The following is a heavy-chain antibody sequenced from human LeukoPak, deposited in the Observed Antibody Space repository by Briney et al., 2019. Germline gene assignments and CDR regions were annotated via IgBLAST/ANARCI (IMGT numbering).Heavy chain of an antibody. D-gene: IGHD3-22*01. Sequence: PSGTLSLTCEVSGVSISSGNWWSWVRQPPGKGLEWIGQIYHSGSTNYSPPLKSRVTISVDKSKNHFSLRLSSVTAADTAVYHCARENDSGYSLNYWGQGTLVTVSS. CDR3: ARENDSGYSLNY. CDR1: GVSISSGNW. J-gene: IGHJ4*02. V-gene: IGHV4-4*02. CDR2: IYHSGST.